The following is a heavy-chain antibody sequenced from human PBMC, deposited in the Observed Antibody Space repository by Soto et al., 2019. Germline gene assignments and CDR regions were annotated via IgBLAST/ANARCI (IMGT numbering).Heavy chain of an antibody. CDR2: INPSGGST. V-gene: IGHV1-46*01. Sequence: QVQLVQSGAEVKKPGASVKVSCKASGYTFTSYYMHWVRQAPGQGLEWMGIINPSGGSTSYAQKFQGRVTMTRDTSTSKVYRELSSLRSEDTAVYYCARVSSWSCFDYWGQGTLVTVSS. CDR3: ARVSSWSCFDY. CDR1: GYTFTSYY. D-gene: IGHD6-13*01. J-gene: IGHJ4*02.